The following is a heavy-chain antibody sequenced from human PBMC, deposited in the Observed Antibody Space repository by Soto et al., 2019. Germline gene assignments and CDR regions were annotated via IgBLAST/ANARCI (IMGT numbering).Heavy chain of an antibody. V-gene: IGHV3-23*01. D-gene: IGHD3-3*01. CDR1: GFTFSGYA. Sequence: EEQLLESGGGLVQPGGSRRLSCAASGFTFSGYAMSWARQAPGKGLEWVSTINGGADRTYYAESVKGRFTISRDNFKNALDLQMDSLRAEDTAIYYCARLQAIYGVLKNGIRFDPWGQGTLVTVSS. J-gene: IGHJ5*02. CDR2: INGGADRT. CDR3: ARLQAIYGVLKNGIRFDP.